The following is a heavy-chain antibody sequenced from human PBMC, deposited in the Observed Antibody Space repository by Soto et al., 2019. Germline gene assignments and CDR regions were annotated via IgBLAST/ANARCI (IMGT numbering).Heavy chain of an antibody. V-gene: IGHV1-69*06. CDR3: ARVVDTAMVTGSWFDP. J-gene: IGHJ5*02. D-gene: IGHD5-18*01. Sequence: QVQLVQSGAEVKKPGSSVKVSCKASGGTYSSYAISWVRQAPGQGLEWMGGIIPIFGTANYAQKFQGRVTITADKSTSTAYMELSSLRSEDTAVYYCARVVDTAMVTGSWFDPWGQGTLVTVSS. CDR1: GGTYSSYA. CDR2: IIPIFGTA.